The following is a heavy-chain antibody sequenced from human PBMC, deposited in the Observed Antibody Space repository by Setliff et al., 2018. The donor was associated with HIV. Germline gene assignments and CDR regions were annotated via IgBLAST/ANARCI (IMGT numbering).Heavy chain of an antibody. V-gene: IGHV4-34*01. CDR3: ARGPPAEDYYYYMDV. J-gene: IGHJ6*03. Sequence: PSATLSLTCAVYGGSFSGYSWGWIRQPPGKGLEWIGEINHSGSTNYNPSLKSRVTISVDTSKRQFSLNLTSVTAADTAVYYCARGPPAEDYYYYMDVWDKGTTVTVSS. CDR2: INHSGST. CDR1: GGSFSGYS.